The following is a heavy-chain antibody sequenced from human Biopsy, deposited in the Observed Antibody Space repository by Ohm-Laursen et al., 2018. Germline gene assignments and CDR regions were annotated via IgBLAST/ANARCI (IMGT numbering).Heavy chain of an antibody. CDR2: IYDRGST. V-gene: IGHV4-61*01. Sequence: SDTLSLTCTASGGSVNTYNFYWTWIRQPPGQGLEYIGYIYDRGSTANYNPSLESRVTMSVDMPKNQFSLKLSSVTAADTAIYYCARGMRSSGWPYFDSWGQGTLVTVSS. D-gene: IGHD6-19*01. J-gene: IGHJ4*02. CDR3: ARGMRSSGWPYFDS. CDR1: GGSVNTYNFY.